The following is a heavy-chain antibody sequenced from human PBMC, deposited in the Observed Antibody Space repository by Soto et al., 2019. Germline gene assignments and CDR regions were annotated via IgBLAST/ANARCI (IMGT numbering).Heavy chain of an antibody. V-gene: IGHV3-23*01. CDR2: ISGSGGST. J-gene: IGHJ4*02. CDR3: ANSNWDSYGPIGYDSSPG. CDR1: GFTFSSYA. Sequence: PGGSLRLSCAASGFTFSSYAMSWVRQAPGKGLEWVSAISGSGGSTYYADSVKGRFTISRDNSKNTLYLQMNSLRAEDTAVYYCANSNWDSYGPIGYDSSPGWGQGTLVTVSS. D-gene: IGHD3-22*01.